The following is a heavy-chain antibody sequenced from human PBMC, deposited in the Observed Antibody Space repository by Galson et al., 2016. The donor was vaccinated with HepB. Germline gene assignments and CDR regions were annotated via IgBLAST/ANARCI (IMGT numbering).Heavy chain of an antibody. J-gene: IGHJ4*02. D-gene: IGHD6-19*01. CDR1: GFIFEDYA. CDR3: VRVNKVAVAGRIDY. CDR2: ISWNGGDS. V-gene: IGHV3-20*04. Sequence: SLRLSCAASGFIFEDYAMSWVRQVPGKGLEWVSGISWNGGDSRHADSVKGRFTISRDNAKNLLFLQMNGLRADDTGFYYCVRVNKVAVAGRIDYWGQGILVTVSS.